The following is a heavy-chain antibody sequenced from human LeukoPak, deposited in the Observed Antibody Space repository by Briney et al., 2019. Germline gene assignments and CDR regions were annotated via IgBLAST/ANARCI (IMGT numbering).Heavy chain of an antibody. J-gene: IGHJ4*02. CDR1: GFTFSSYG. D-gene: IGHD3/OR15-3a*01. CDR2: IWYDGSNK. CDR3: ARVDPLGPPDY. Sequence: GGSLRLSCAASGFTFSSYGMHWGRQAPGKGLEWVAVIWYDGSNKYYADSVKGRFTISRDNSKNTLYLQMNSLRAEDTAVYYCARVDPLGPPDYWGQGTLVTVSS. V-gene: IGHV3-33*01.